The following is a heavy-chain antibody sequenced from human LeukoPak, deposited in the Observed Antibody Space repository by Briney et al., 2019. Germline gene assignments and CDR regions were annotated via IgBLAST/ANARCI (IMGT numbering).Heavy chain of an antibody. CDR3: ARDSGAMDFDY. V-gene: IGHV3-7*01. CDR1: GFTFSSYW. Sequence: GGSLRLSCAASGFTFSSYWMSWVRQAPGKGLEWVANIKQDGSEKYYADSVKGRFTISRDNSKNTLYLQMNSLRAEDTAVYYCARDSGAMDFDYWGQGTLVTVSS. CDR2: IKQDGSEK. J-gene: IGHJ4*02. D-gene: IGHD5-18*01.